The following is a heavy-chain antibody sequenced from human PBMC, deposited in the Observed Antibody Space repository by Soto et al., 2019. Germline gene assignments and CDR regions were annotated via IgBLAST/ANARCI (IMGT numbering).Heavy chain of an antibody. CDR1: GGSISSGDYY. V-gene: IGHV4-30-4*01. J-gene: IGHJ6*02. Sequence: PSETLSLTCTVSGGSISSGDYYWSWLRQPPGKGLEWIGYIYYSGSTYYNPSLKSRVTISVDTSKNQFSLKLSSVTAADTVVYYCARDSSPPYDFWSGYSPYYYGIYVWGQGTTVTVSS. CDR3: ARDSSPPYDFWSGYSPYYYGIYV. D-gene: IGHD3-3*01. CDR2: IYYSGST.